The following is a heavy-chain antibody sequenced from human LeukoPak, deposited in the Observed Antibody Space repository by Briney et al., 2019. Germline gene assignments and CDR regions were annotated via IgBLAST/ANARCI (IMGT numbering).Heavy chain of an antibody. CDR2: INHHGST. J-gene: IGHJ5*01. CDR3: ARRVIHVIRGRTWFDS. Sequence: SETLSLTCAVFGGSFNDYYYSWIRQPPGEGLEWIAEINHHGSTYYNPSLKSRITISIDTSKNQISLKLNSVTAADTAVYYCARRVIHVIRGRTWFDSWGQGTLVTVSS. D-gene: IGHD3-10*01. V-gene: IGHV4-34*01. CDR1: GGSFNDYY.